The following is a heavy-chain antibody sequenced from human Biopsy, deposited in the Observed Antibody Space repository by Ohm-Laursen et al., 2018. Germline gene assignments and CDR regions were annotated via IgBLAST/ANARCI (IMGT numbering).Heavy chain of an antibody. CDR1: GDSVSSGSFY. V-gene: IGHV4-61*01. CDR2: IYDRGSTA. J-gene: IGHJ4*02. D-gene: IGHD6-19*01. CDR3: ARGRRASGWPYFDN. Sequence: SDTLSLTCTVSGDSVSSGSFYWTWIRQPPGQGLEYIGYIYDRGSTANYNPSLESRVTMSVDMPKNQFSLKLYSVTAADTAVYYCARGRRASGWPYFDNWGQGALVIVSP.